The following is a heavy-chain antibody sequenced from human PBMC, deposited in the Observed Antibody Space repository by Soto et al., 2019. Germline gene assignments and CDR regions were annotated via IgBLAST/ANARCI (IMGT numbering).Heavy chain of an antibody. CDR1: GYSFTSYW. J-gene: IGHJ6*02. CDR2: IYPGDSDT. V-gene: IGHV5-51*01. CDR3: ARSRSGYYPYYYYGMDV. D-gene: IGHD3-22*01. Sequence: GESLKISCKGSGYSFTSYWIGWVRQMPGKGLEWMGIIYPGDSDTRYSPSFQGQVTISADKSISTAYLQWSSLKASDTAMYYCARSRSGYYPYYYYGMDVWGQGNTVTVSS.